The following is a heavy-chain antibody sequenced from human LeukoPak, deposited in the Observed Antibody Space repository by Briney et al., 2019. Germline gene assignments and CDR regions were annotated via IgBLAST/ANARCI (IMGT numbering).Heavy chain of an antibody. D-gene: IGHD3-10*01. Sequence: GGSLRLSCAASGFTFSSYGMHWVRQAPGKGLEWVAVIWYDGSNKYYAGSVKGRFTISRDNSKNTLYLQMNSLRAEDTAVYYCARDGYDYYGSGSYSPFDYWGQGTLVTVSS. V-gene: IGHV3-33*01. CDR1: GFTFSSYG. CDR2: IWYDGSNK. CDR3: ARDGYDYYGSGSYSPFDY. J-gene: IGHJ4*02.